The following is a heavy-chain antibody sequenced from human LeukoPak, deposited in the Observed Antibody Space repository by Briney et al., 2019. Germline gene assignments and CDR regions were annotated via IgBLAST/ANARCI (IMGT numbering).Heavy chain of an antibody. CDR3: ARDFASTRRSGFDWLLEGAFDI. J-gene: IGHJ3*02. V-gene: IGHV1-2*02. D-gene: IGHD3-9*01. CDR1: GYTFTGYY. Sequence: GGSVKVSCKASGYTFTGYYMHWVRQAPGRGLEWMGWINPNSGGTNYAQKFQGRVTMTRDTSISTAYMQLSRLRSDDTAVYYCARDFASTRRSGFDWLLEGAFDIWGQGTMVTVSS. CDR2: INPNSGGT.